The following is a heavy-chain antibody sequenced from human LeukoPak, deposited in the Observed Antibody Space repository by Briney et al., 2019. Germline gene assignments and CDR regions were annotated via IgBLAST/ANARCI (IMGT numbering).Heavy chain of an antibody. J-gene: IGHJ4*02. CDR2: ISGGSSTI. CDR1: GFTSSTYN. Sequence: PGGSLRLSCAASGFTSSTYNMNWVRQAPGKGLEWVSYISGGSSTIYYTDSVMGRFTISRDNAKNSLYLQMNSLRVEDTAVYYCAKVAKYYYGSETYYFFEQWGQGTPVTASS. V-gene: IGHV3-48*04. CDR3: AKVAKYYYGSETYYFFEQ. D-gene: IGHD3-10*01.